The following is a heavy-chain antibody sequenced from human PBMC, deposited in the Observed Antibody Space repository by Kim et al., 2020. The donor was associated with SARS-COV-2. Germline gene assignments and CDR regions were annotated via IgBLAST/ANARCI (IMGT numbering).Heavy chain of an antibody. Sequence: SETLSLTCTVSGGSVSSGSYYWSWIRQPPGKGLEWIGYIYYSGSTNYNPSLKSRVTISVDTSKNQFSLKLSSVTAADTAVYYCARGLPTFGGVIVTPAFDYWGQGTLVTVSS. V-gene: IGHV4-61*01. CDR1: GGSVSSGSYY. CDR3: ARGLPTFGGVIVTPAFDY. D-gene: IGHD3-16*02. J-gene: IGHJ4*02. CDR2: IYYSGST.